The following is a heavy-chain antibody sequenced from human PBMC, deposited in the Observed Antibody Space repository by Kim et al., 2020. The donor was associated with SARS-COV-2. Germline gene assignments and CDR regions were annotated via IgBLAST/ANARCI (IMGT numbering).Heavy chain of an antibody. CDR3: ARDTMGEKEVPLYYYYGMDV. CDR2: ISSSSSYI. Sequence: GGSLRLSCAASGFTFSSYSMNWVRQAPGKGLEWVSSISSSSSYIYYADSVKGRFTISRDNAKNSLYLQMNSLRAEDTAVYYCARDTMGEKEVPLYYYYGMDVWGQGTTVTVSS. D-gene: IGHD3-10*01. V-gene: IGHV3-21*01. CDR1: GFTFSSYS. J-gene: IGHJ6*02.